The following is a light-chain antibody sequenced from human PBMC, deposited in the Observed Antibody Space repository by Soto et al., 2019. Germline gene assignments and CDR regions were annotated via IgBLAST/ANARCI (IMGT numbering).Light chain of an antibody. CDR3: QKYNSAPRT. J-gene: IGKJ1*01. V-gene: IGKV1-27*01. Sequence: DIQMTQSPSSLSASLGDRVTITCRASQGINNYLAWYQQKPGEVPKLLIYAASTLKSGVPSRFSGSGSGTDLTLTILSLQPEDVAIYYCQKYNSAPRTFGQGTKVEIK. CDR2: AAS. CDR1: QGINNY.